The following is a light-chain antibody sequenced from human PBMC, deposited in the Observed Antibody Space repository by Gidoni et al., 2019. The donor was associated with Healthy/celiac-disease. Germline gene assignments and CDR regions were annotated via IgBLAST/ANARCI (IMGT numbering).Light chain of an antibody. J-gene: IGKJ1*01. V-gene: IGKV1-39*01. CDR3: QQSYTTLTWT. CDR1: QSISSY. CDR2: GAS. Sequence: DIQMTQSPSSLSASVGDRVTITCRASQSISSYLNWYQHKPGKDPKVLIYGASNLQSGVPSRFSGSGSGTEFTLTISSLQPEDFATYYCQQSYTTLTWTFGQGTKVEIK.